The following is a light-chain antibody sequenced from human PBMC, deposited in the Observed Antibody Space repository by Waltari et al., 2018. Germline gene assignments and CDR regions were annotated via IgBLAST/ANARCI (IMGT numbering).Light chain of an antibody. V-gene: IGLV2-14*03. CDR2: DVS. Sequence: QSALTQPASVSGSPGQSITISCTGSSSDVGGYNFVSWYQQHPGKVPKLMIYDVSNRPSGVSNRFSGSKSGNTASLTISGVQAEDEADYYCSSRTSGSTRVVVGGGTKLTVL. J-gene: IGLJ2*01. CDR1: SSDVGGYNF. CDR3: SSRTSGSTRVV.